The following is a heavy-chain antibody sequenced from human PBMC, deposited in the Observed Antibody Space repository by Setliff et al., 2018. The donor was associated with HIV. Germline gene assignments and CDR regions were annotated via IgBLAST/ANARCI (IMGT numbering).Heavy chain of an antibody. V-gene: IGHV2-5*02. CDR2: IFWDDDK. J-gene: IGHJ4*02. Sequence: SGPTLVNPTQTLTVTCIFSGFSLSASGVGVGWIRQPPGKAPEWLALIFWDDDKRYSPSLKTRPTISKDTSKNQVVLTMTNMDPVDTATYYCARIGVEQAAYLLPDYWGQGTLVTVSS. D-gene: IGHD6-13*01. CDR1: GFSLSASGVG. CDR3: ARIGVEQAAYLLPDY.